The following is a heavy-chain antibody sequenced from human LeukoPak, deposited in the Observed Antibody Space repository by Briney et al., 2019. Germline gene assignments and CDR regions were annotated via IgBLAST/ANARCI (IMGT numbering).Heavy chain of an antibody. Sequence: GGSLRLSCTASGFTFSSYAMHWVRQAPGKGLEGVAVISYDGTNKYYADSVKGRFTISRDNSKNTLYLQMNSLRTEDTAVYYCARDQLALGDYWGQGTLVTVSS. CDR1: GFTFSSYA. V-gene: IGHV3-30*14. CDR3: ARDQLALGDY. J-gene: IGHJ4*02. D-gene: IGHD6-6*01. CDR2: ISYDGTNK.